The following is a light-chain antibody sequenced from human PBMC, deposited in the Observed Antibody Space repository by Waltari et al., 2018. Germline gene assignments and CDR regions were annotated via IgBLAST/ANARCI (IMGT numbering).Light chain of an antibody. Sequence: SALTQPASVSGSPGHSITISCSGTDSDVGAYDFVSWYQQHPGKAPHLIIYEVSNRPSGISNRFSASKSGNTASLTISGLQAEDEADYYCSSYTTSSAPGVFGTGTRVTVL. V-gene: IGLV2-14*01. CDR1: DSDVGAYDF. CDR2: EVS. CDR3: SSYTTSSAPGV. J-gene: IGLJ1*01.